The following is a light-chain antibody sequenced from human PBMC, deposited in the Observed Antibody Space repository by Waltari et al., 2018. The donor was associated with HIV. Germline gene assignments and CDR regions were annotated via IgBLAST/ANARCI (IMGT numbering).Light chain of an antibody. CDR2: EVN. Sequence: QPALTQPPSASGSPGQSVTISCTGTSRDIGPSTYVFWYQQRPGRAPNLLIYEVNKRPSGVPDRFSGSKSANTASLTVSGLQVADEADYYCSSYAGNNNYVFGTVTRVTVL. J-gene: IGLJ1*01. CDR1: SRDIGPSTY. CDR3: SSYAGNNNYV. V-gene: IGLV2-8*01.